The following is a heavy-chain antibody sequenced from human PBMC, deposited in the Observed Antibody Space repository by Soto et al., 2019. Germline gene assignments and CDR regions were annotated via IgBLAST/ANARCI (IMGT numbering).Heavy chain of an antibody. CDR3: FRAEGSVRDVVSVLAFLLNRASDL. Sequence: KGLEWIVEINHSGSTNYNPSFKSRVTISVDTSKNQFSLKLSSVTAAETAVYFFFRAEGSVRDVVSVLAFLLNRASDL. V-gene: IGHV4-34*01. J-gene: IGHJ2*01. CDR2: INHSGST. D-gene: IGHD3-3*01.